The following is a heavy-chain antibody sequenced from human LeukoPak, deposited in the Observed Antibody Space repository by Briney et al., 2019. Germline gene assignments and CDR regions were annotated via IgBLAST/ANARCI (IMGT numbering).Heavy chain of an antibody. J-gene: IGHJ5*02. D-gene: IGHD3-22*01. Sequence: PGRSLRLSCAASGFTFSSYGMHWVRQAPGKGLEWVAVISYDGSKKYYADSVKGRFTISRDNSKNTLYLQMNSLRAEDTAVYHCARVSDYGSSGYYYSAWGQGTLVTVSS. CDR3: ARVSDYGSSGYYYSA. V-gene: IGHV3-30*03. CDR2: ISYDGSKK. CDR1: GFTFSSYG.